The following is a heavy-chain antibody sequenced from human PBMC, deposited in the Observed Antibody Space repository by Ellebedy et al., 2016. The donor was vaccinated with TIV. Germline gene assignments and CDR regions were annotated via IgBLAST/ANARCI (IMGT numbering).Heavy chain of an antibody. V-gene: IGHV3-33*01. CDR1: GFTFSDYG. CDR3: AREWRSGYMGV. J-gene: IGHJ6*03. Sequence: GESLKISXAASGFTFSDYGIHWVRQAPGKGLEWVVVIWDDGIKKYYVDSIKGRFTISRGNSKNTVYLQMNSLRAEDTAVYYCAREWRSGYMGVWGKGTTVTVSS. CDR2: IWDDGIKK. D-gene: IGHD3-3*01.